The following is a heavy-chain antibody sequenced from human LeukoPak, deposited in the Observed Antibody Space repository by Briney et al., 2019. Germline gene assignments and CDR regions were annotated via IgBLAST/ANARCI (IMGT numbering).Heavy chain of an antibody. Sequence: GGSLRLSCAASGFIFNSYAMSWVRQAPGKGLEWVSGIHSGGTTYYADSVKGRFTISRDNSKNMLYLQMNSLRAEDTAVYYCAKDNDFWSGAIDYWGQGTLVTVSS. V-gene: IGHV3-23*01. CDR1: GFIFNSYA. CDR2: IHSGGTT. D-gene: IGHD3-3*01. J-gene: IGHJ4*02. CDR3: AKDNDFWSGAIDY.